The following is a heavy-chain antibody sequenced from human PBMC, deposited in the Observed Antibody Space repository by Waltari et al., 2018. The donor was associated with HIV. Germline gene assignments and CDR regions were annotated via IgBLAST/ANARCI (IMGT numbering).Heavy chain of an antibody. CDR3: AKTVRRGFDY. D-gene: IGHD1-1*01. CDR2: IYYSGNT. V-gene: IGHV4-39*01. CDR1: GGSISSSNYY. J-gene: IGHJ4*02. Sequence: QLQLQESGPGLVKTSETLSLTCTVSGGSISSSNYYWGWIRQPPGKGLEWIGSIYYSGNTYYNPTLKRRVTISGDTSKNQFSLKLSSVTAADTAVYYCAKTVRRGFDYWGQGTLVTVSS.